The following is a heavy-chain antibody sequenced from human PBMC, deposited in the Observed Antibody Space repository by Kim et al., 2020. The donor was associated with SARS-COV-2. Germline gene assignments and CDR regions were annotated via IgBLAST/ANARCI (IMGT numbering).Heavy chain of an antibody. V-gene: IGHV3-11*06. J-gene: IGHJ4*02. Sequence: GGSLRLSCAASGFTFSDYYMSWIRQAPGKGLEWVSYISSSSSYTNYADSVKGRFTISRDNAKNSLYLQMNSLRAEDTAVYYCARARGWPAAAPFDYWGQGTLVTVSS. D-gene: IGHD2-15*01. CDR1: GFTFSDYY. CDR3: ARARGWPAAAPFDY. CDR2: ISSSSSYT.